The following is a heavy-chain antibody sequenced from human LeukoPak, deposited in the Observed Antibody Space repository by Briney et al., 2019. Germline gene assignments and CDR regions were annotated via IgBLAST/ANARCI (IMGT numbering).Heavy chain of an antibody. D-gene: IGHD5-18*01. CDR2: IHYSGST. J-gene: IGHJ4*02. CDR3: ARGNGYGYCFDY. Sequence: YWIGWVRQMPGKGLEWIGYIHYSGSTYHNPSLKSRVSISGDTSKNQFSLKLSSVTAADTAVYYCARGNGYGYCFDYWGQGTLVTVSS. V-gene: IGHV4-31*02. CDR1: Y.